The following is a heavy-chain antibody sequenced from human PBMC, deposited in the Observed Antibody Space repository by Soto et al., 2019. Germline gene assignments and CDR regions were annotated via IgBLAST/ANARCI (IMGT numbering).Heavy chain of an antibody. Sequence: GGSLRLSCAASGFTFSSYGMHWVRQAPGKGLEWVAVISYDGSNKYYADSVKGRFTISRDNSKNTLYLQMNSLRAEDTAVYYCVKYTPWYSSGWLDYWGQGSLVPGSA. CDR2: ISYDGSNK. CDR1: GFTFSSYG. CDR3: VKYTPWYSSGWLDY. D-gene: IGHD6-19*01. V-gene: IGHV3-30*18. J-gene: IGHJ4*02.